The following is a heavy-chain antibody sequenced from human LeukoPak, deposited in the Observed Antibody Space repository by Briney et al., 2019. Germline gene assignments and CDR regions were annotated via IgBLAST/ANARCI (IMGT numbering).Heavy chain of an antibody. D-gene: IGHD3-16*02. CDR1: GFTLSNYA. V-gene: IGHV3-23*01. CDR3: AKRHVIYVPAESLQH. J-gene: IGHJ1*01. Sequence: GSLRLSCAGSGFTLSNYAMTWVRQAPGKGLEWVSSISGNSDRTYYADSVKGRFTISRDNSKNTVTLQMNSLRAEDTAVYSCAKRHVIYVPAESLQHWGQGTLVTVSS. CDR2: ISGNSDRT.